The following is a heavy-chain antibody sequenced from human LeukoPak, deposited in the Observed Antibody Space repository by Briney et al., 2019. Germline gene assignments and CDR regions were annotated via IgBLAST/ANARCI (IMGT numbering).Heavy chain of an antibody. CDR1: GGSISSGGYS. V-gene: IGHV4-30-2*01. CDR3: AREDYCSGGSCYSGYFQH. Sequence: PSETLSLTCAVSGGSISSGGYSWSWIRQPPGKGLEWIGYIYHSGSTYYNPSLKSRVTISVDRSKNQFSLKLSSVTAADTAVYYCAREDYCSGGSCYSGYFQHWGQGTLVTVSS. CDR2: IYHSGST. D-gene: IGHD2-15*01. J-gene: IGHJ1*01.